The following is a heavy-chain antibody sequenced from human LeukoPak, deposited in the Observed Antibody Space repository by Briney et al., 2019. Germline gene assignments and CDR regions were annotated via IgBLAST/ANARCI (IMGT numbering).Heavy chain of an antibody. V-gene: IGHV1-2*02. J-gene: IGHJ6*02. Sequence: GASVKVSCRASGYTFTDYYMHWVRQAPGQGLEWMGWLNPNTLVTKYAQHFQGRVSMTWDTSISTGYMDLHSLTSDDTAVYYCARKDGGRDGMDVWGQGTTDTVSS. CDR2: LNPNTLVT. CDR3: ARKDGGRDGMDV. CDR1: GYTFTDYY. D-gene: IGHD2-15*01.